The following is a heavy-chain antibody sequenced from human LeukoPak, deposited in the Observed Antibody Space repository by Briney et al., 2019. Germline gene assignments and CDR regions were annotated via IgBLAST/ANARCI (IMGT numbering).Heavy chain of an antibody. CDR1: GFTFSSYA. Sequence: GGSLRLSCVASGFTFSSYAVSWFRQAPGKGLEWVSVIYSGGSTYYADSVKGRFTISRDNSKNTLYLQMNSLRAEDTAVYYCARDSTAAGIFDYWGQGTLVTVSS. D-gene: IGHD6-13*01. CDR3: ARDSTAAGIFDY. J-gene: IGHJ4*02. CDR2: IYSGGST. V-gene: IGHV3-53*01.